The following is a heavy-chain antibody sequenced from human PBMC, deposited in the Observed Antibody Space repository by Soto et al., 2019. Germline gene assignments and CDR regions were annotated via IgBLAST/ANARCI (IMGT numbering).Heavy chain of an antibody. Sequence: QVHLVQSGAEVKKPGSSVKVSCKYSGGTFRTESINWVRQAPGQGLEWMGGILPFFGTADYAPRFQGRVTTTADGATTAVYSEWSRVTSVDTAAYFYASGPAYGGNSDGLDVWGQGTMVTVSS. D-gene: IGHD4-17*01. CDR2: ILPFFGTA. J-gene: IGHJ3*01. CDR1: GGTFRTES. CDR3: ASGPAYGGNSDGLDV. V-gene: IGHV1-69*13.